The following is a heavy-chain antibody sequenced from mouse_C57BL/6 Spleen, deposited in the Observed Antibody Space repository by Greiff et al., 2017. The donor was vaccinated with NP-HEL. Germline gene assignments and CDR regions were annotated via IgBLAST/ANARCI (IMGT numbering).Heavy chain of an antibody. Sequence: QVQLQQSGTELVKPGASVKLSCKASGYTFTSYWMHWVQQTPGQGLEWIGNINPSNGGTNYTAKFKSKATLTVDKSSSTSYMQLSSLTSEDSAVYYCASAGEYGYAMDDWGQGTSVTVSS. CDR3: ASAGEYGYAMDD. J-gene: IGHJ4*01. CDR2: INPSNGGT. V-gene: IGHV1-53*01. CDR1: GYTFTSYW. D-gene: IGHD1-1*02.